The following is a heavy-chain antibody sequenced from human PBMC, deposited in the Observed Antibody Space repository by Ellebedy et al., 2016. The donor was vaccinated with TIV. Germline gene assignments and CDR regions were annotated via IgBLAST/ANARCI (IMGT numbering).Heavy chain of an antibody. CDR3: ARDDALDGGYLDS. CDR2: IRGRDGRK. CDR1: GFTFANYA. Sequence: GESLKISCAASGFTFANYALPWVRQVPGKGLEWFSSIRGRDGRKSYTDSAKARFTISRDNSKNTLFLQMNNLRVEDTAMYYCARDDALDGGYLDSWGQGTLVTVSS. D-gene: IGHD3-16*01. J-gene: IGHJ4*02. V-gene: IGHV3-23*01.